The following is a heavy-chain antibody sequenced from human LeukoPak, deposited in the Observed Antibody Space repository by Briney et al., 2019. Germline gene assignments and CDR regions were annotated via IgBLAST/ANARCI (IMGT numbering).Heavy chain of an antibody. V-gene: IGHV4-61*08. CDR2: IYYSGST. J-gene: IGHJ4*02. CDR1: GGSVSSGDYY. Sequence: SETLSLTCTVSGGSVSSGDYYWTWIRQPPGKGLEWIGYIYYSGSTNYNPSLKSRVTISVDTSKNQFSLKLSSVTAADTAVYYCARSASSSWSPLDYWGQGTLVTVSS. CDR3: ARSASSSWSPLDY. D-gene: IGHD6-13*01.